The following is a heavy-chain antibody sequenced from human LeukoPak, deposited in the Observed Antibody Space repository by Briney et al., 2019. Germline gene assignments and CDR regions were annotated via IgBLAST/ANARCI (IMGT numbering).Heavy chain of an antibody. D-gene: IGHD3-3*01. CDR1: GYTLTELS. CDR3: ARDDRYDFWSGSDNWFDP. Sequence: ASVKVSCKVSGYTLTELSMHWVRQAPGQGLEWMGIINPSGGSTSYAQKFQGRVTMTRDTSTSTVYMELSSLRSEDTAVYYCARDDRYDFWSGSDNWFDPWGQGTLVTVSS. J-gene: IGHJ5*02. CDR2: INPSGGST. V-gene: IGHV1-46*01.